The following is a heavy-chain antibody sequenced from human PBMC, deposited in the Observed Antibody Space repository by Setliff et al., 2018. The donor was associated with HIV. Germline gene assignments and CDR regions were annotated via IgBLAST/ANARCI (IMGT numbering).Heavy chain of an antibody. CDR2: IYYSGST. J-gene: IGHJ4*02. CDR3: ARGTLYYYDTGGYSYFDY. CDR1: GGSISSSSYY. Sequence: SETLSLTCTVSGGSISSSSYYWGWIRQPPGKGLEWIGSIYYSGSTYYNPSLKSRVTISVDTSKNQFSLKLSSVTAADTAVFYCARGTLYYYDTGGYSYFDYWGQGTLVTVS. D-gene: IGHD3-22*01. V-gene: IGHV4-39*07.